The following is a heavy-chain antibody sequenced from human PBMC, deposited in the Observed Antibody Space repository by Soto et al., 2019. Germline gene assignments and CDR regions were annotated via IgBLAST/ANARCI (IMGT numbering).Heavy chain of an antibody. J-gene: IGHJ5*02. CDR3: ARDGTAENQLLLAFDP. D-gene: IGHD2-2*01. CDR2: INPNSGDT. CDR1: GYTFTGYY. Sequence: ASVKVSCKASGYTFTGYYMYWVRQAPGQGLEWMGWINPNSGDTSYAQKFQGRVTMTTDTSLSTAYMELSRLTSDDTAAYYCARDGTAENQLLLAFDPWGQGTLVTVSS. V-gene: IGHV1-2*02.